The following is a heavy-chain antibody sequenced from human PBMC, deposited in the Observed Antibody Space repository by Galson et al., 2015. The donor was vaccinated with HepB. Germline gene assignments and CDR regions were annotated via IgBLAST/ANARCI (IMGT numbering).Heavy chain of an antibody. D-gene: IGHD3-10*02. CDR1: GSAFTVYY. CDR3: ARGSLDGRGRSLDY. V-gene: IGHV1-2*02. J-gene: IGHJ4*02. Sequence: SVTVSCKASGSAFTVYYIHWLRQAPGQGLEWMGWIIPNTGGTNYAQRFQGRITMTRDTSISTAYMELSSLRSDDTAVFYCARGSLDGRGRSLDYWAREPWSPSP. CDR2: IIPNTGGT.